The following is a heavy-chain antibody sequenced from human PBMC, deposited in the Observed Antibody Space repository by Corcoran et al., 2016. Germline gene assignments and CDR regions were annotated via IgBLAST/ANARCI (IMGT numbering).Heavy chain of an antibody. D-gene: IGHD1-26*01. CDR3: TRRGSGSYYYYGMDV. CDR2: IRSKANSYAT. J-gene: IGHJ6*02. Sequence: EVQLVESGGGLVQPGGSLKLSCAASGFTFSGSAMHWVRQASGKGLEWVGRIRSKANSYATAYAASVKGRFTISRDDSKNTAYLQMNSLKTEDTAVYYCTRRGSGSYYYYGMDVWGQGTTVTVSS. CDR1: GFTFSGSA. V-gene: IGHV3-73*02.